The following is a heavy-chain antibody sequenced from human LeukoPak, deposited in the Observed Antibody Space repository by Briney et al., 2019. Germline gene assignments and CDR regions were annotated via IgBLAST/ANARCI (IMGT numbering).Heavy chain of an antibody. V-gene: IGHV3-21*01. CDR2: ISSSSSYI. J-gene: IGHJ4*02. Sequence: PGGSLRLSCAASGFTFSSYSMNWVRQSPGKGLEGVSSISSSSSYIYYADSVKGRFTISRDNAKNSLYLQMNSLRAEDTAVYYCAIYPPGGAAAGTPFDYWGQGTLVTVSS. D-gene: IGHD6-13*01. CDR1: GFTFSSYS. CDR3: AIYPPGGAAAGTPFDY.